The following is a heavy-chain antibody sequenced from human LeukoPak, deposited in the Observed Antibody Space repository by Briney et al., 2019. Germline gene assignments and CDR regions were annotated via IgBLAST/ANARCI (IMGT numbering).Heavy chain of an antibody. Sequence: GGSLRLSCAASGFTFSSYGMHWVRQAPGKGLEWVAVIWYDGSNKYYADSVKGRFTISRDNSKNTLYLQMNSLRAEDTAVYYCARTYYYGSGSPLYYFDYWGQGTLVTVSS. V-gene: IGHV3-33*01. D-gene: IGHD3-10*01. CDR1: GFTFSSYG. CDR2: IWYDGSNK. J-gene: IGHJ4*02. CDR3: ARTYYYGSGSPLYYFDY.